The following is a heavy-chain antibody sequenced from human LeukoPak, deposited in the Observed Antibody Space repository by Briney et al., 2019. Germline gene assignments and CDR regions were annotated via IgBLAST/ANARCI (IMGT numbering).Heavy chain of an antibody. V-gene: IGHV1-18*01. J-gene: IGHJ5*02. Sequence: AASVNVSCKASGYIFTFYGITWVRQAPGQGLEWMGWISPHNGYTLYANEVQDRVIMTTDASTTTAYMELRSLRSDDTAVYYCAKTREGDLNDLWGRGTPVTVSS. D-gene: IGHD2-21*02. CDR3: AKTREGDLNDL. CDR1: GYIFTFYG. CDR2: ISPHNGYT.